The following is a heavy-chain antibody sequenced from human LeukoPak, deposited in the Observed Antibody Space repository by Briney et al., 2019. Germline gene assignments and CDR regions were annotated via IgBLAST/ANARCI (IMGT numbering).Heavy chain of an antibody. CDR3: ARDSIAARRGLFY. CDR2: INHSGST. Sequence: SETLSLTCAVYGGSFSGYYWSWIRHPPGTGLEWMGEINHSGSTNYNPSLKSRVTISVDTSKNQFSLKLSSVTAADTAVYYSARDSIAARRGLFYWGQGTLVTVSS. D-gene: IGHD6-6*01. CDR1: GGSFSGYY. J-gene: IGHJ4*02. V-gene: IGHV4-34*01.